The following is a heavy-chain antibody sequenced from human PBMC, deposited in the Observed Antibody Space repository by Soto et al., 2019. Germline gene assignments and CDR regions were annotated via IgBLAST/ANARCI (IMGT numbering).Heavy chain of an antibody. Sequence: GGSLRLSCAASGFTFSSYAMSWVRQAPGKGLEWVSAISGSGGSTYYADSVKGRFTISRDNSKNTLYLQMNSLRAEDTAVYYCAKRWEGGIAAAGNDYWGQGTLVTVSS. CDR3: AKRWEGGIAAAGNDY. CDR1: GFTFSSYA. J-gene: IGHJ4*02. D-gene: IGHD6-13*01. CDR2: ISGSGGST. V-gene: IGHV3-23*01.